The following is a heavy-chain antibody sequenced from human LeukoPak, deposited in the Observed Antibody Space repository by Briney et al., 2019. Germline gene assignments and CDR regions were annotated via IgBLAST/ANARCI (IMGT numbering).Heavy chain of an antibody. CDR2: MNPNSGNT. Sequence: ASVKVSCKASGYTFTSYDINWVRQPTGQGLEWMGWMNPNSGNTGYAQKFQGRVTMTRNTSISTAYMELSSLRSEDTAVYYCARGGYYYGSGSITDYWGQGTLVTVSS. CDR1: GYTFTSYD. J-gene: IGHJ4*02. CDR3: ARGGYYYGSGSITDY. V-gene: IGHV1-8*01. D-gene: IGHD3-10*01.